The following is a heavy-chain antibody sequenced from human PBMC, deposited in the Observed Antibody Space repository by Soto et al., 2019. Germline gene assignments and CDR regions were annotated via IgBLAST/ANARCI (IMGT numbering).Heavy chain of an antibody. J-gene: IGHJ4*02. Sequence: QVQLQESGPGLLKPSQTLSLTCSVSGGSIRNGDYYWSWIRQPPGEGLEWIGFIYYSGSTYYNPSLKSRVTMSGGTSTNQFSLRLNSVTAADTAVYYCARRYGDSGFFDSWGQGTLVTVSS. D-gene: IGHD4-17*01. CDR1: GGSIRNGDYY. CDR2: IYYSGST. V-gene: IGHV4-30-4*01. CDR3: ARRYGDSGFFDS.